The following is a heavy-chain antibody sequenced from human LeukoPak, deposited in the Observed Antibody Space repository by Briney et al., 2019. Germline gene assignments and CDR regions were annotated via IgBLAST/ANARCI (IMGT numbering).Heavy chain of an antibody. Sequence: KASETLSLTCTVSGGSISSSSYYWGWIRQSPGAGLEWIGSIYYSGSTYYNPSLKSRVTISVDTSKNQFSLKLSSVTAADTAVYYCARDRSGDYVSVQYWGQGTLVTVSS. D-gene: IGHD4-17*01. CDR3: ARDRSGDYVSVQY. V-gene: IGHV4-39*07. CDR1: GGSISSSSYY. J-gene: IGHJ4*02. CDR2: IYYSGST.